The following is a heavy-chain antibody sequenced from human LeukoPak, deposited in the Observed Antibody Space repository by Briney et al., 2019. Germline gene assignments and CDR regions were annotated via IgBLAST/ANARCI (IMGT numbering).Heavy chain of an antibody. Sequence: QPEGSLRLSCAASGFTFSSYEMNWVRQAPGKGLEWVSYISSSGSTIYYADSVKGRFTISRDNAKNSLYLQMNSLRAEDTAVYYCARVDVSGSYWAFDYWGQGTLVTVSS. CDR1: GFTFSSYE. J-gene: IGHJ4*02. CDR3: ARVDVSGSYWAFDY. D-gene: IGHD1-26*01. CDR2: ISSSGSTI. V-gene: IGHV3-48*03.